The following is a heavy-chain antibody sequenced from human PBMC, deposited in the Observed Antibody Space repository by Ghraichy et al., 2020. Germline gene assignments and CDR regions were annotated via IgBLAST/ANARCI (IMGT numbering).Heavy chain of an antibody. CDR3: ERDPGNSGNFVDY. CDR1: GFTFSTFA. J-gene: IGHJ4*02. CDR2: ISSSADST. D-gene: IGHD4-23*01. Sequence: LSLTCAASGFTFSTFAMNWVRQAPGKGLEWVSAISSSADSTYYTDSVKGRFTISRDDSKSTLYLQMNSLRAEDTAIYYCERDPGNSGNFVDYWGQGTLVTVSS. V-gene: IGHV3-23*01.